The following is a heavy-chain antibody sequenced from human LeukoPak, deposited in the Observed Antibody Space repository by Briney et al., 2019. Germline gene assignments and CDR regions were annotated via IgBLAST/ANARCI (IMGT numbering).Heavy chain of an antibody. V-gene: IGHV1-69*13. CDR1: GGTFSIYA. CDR2: IIPIFGTA. J-gene: IGHJ4*02. CDR3: ARQRGPYGSGSYFDY. D-gene: IGHD3-10*01. Sequence: GASVKVSCKASGGTFSIYAISWVRQAPGQGLEWMGGIIPIFGTANYAQKFQGRVTITADESTSTAYMELSSLRSEDTAVYYCARQRGPYGSGSYFDYWGQGTLVTVSS.